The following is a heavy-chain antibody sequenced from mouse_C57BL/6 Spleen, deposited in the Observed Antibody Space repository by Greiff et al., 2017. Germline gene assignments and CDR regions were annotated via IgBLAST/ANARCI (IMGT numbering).Heavy chain of an antibody. CDR1: GYTFTSYW. CDR3: ARGSKDWFAY. V-gene: IGHV1-69*01. D-gene: IGHD1-3*01. J-gene: IGHJ3*01. Sequence: QVQLQQSGAELVMPGASVKLSCKASGYTFTSYWMHWVKQRPGQGLEWIGEIDPSDSYTNYNQKFKGKSTLTVDKSSSTAYMQLSSLTSEDSAVYYCARGSKDWFAYWGQGTLVTVSA. CDR2: IDPSDSYT.